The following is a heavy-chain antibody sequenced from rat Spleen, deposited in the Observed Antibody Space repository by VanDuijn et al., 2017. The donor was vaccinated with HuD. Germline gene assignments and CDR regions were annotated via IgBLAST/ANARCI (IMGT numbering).Heavy chain of an antibody. Sequence: EVQLQESGPGPVKVSESLSLTCSVTGHSITSSYRWNWIRKFPGNKLEWMGYINSAGTTNYNPSLKSRISITRDTSKNQFFLQVNSVSSEDTATYYCARSDGVHYYFPFADWGQGTLVTASS. CDR3: ARSDGVHYYFPFAD. J-gene: IGHJ3*01. CDR1: GHSITSSYR. CDR2: INSAGTT. D-gene: IGHD1-1*01. V-gene: IGHV3-3*01.